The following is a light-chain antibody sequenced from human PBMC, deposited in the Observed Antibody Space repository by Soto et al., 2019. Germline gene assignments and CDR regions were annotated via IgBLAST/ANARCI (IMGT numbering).Light chain of an antibody. CDR2: QAS. V-gene: IGKV1-5*03. CDR3: QQYESYPWT. J-gene: IGKJ1*01. CDR1: QNIRTF. Sequence: DIQMTQSPSTLSASVGDRFTISCRASQNIRTFLAWYQHKTGKAPKLLIYQASSLGNGVPSRFSGSGSGTEFTLTISSLQPDDFATYYCQQYESYPWTFGQGTKVEIK.